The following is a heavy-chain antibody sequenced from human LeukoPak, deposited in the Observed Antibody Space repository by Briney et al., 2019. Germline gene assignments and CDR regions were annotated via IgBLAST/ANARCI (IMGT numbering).Heavy chain of an antibody. V-gene: IGHV3-21*01. J-gene: IGHJ5*02. D-gene: IGHD2-2*03. CDR1: GFAFSSYA. Sequence: GGSLRLSCAASGFAFSSYAMNWVRQAPGKGLEWVSSITSTGSYIYYADSVKGRFTISRDNAKNSLYLQMNSLRAEDTAVYYCARDVGGYCSSTSCYLGWFDPWGQGTLVTVSS. CDR2: ITSTGSYI. CDR3: ARDVGGYCSSTSCYLGWFDP.